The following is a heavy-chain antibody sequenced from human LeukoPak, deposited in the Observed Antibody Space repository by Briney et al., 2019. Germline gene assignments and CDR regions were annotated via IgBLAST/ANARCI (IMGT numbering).Heavy chain of an antibody. J-gene: IGHJ3*01. V-gene: IGHV1-8*01. CDR1: GYTFTSYD. CDR2: MNPNSGNT. D-gene: IGHD4-17*01. Sequence: ASVKVSCKASGYTFTSYDINWERQATGQGLEWMGWMNPNSGNTGYAQKFQGRVTMTRNTSISTAYVELSSLRSEDSAMYYCAAPSARSTVTTWSAFDLWGQGTMVTVSS. CDR3: AAPSARSTVTTWSAFDL.